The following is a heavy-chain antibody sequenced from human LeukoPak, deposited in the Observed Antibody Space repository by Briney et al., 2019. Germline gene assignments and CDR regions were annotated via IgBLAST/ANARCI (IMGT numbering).Heavy chain of an antibody. D-gene: IGHD5-12*01. Sequence: GGSLRLSCAASGFTFSTYRMSWVRQAPGKGLEWVANIRKDGSDIHYVDSVKGRFTISRDNAKNSLYLQMNSLRAEDTAVYYCARDALRSYSGYDFDLWGRGTLVTVSS. CDR2: IRKDGSDI. V-gene: IGHV3-7*01. J-gene: IGHJ2*01. CDR3: ARDALRSYSGYDFDL. CDR1: GFTFSTYR.